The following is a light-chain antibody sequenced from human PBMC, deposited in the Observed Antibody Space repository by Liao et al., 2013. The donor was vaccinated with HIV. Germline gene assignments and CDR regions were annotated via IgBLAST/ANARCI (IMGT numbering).Light chain of an antibody. Sequence: SYELTQPPSVSVAPGKTAKITCGGNNIGSKSVHWYQQKPGQAPVLVLYYDSDRSSGIPERFYGSQSGNTATLTIIRVEAGDEADYYCQVWDNSRDHPYVIFGGGTKLTVL. V-gene: IGLV3-21*04. CDR3: QVWDNSRDHPYVI. CDR1: NIGSKS. CDR2: YDS. J-gene: IGLJ2*01.